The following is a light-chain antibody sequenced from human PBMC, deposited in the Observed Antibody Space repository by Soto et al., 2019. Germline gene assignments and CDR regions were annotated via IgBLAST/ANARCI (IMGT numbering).Light chain of an antibody. CDR3: GSWDSSLGAYV. V-gene: IGLV1-51*01. J-gene: IGLJ1*01. CDR1: ISNIGVNS. CDR2: DDN. Sequence: QSVLTQPPSLSGAPGHRVTISCTLIISNIGVNSVSWYQQLPGTAPKLLIYDDNKRPSGIPDRFSGSKSGTSATLGITGFQTGDEADYYCGSWDSSLGAYVFGTGTKVTVL.